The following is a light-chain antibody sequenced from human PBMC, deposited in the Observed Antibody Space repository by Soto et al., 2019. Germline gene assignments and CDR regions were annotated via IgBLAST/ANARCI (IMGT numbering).Light chain of an antibody. CDR2: AAS. CDR1: QSISNY. J-gene: IGKJ3*01. V-gene: IGKV1-39*01. CDR3: XXXXTTLFT. Sequence: DIQMTQSPSSLSASVGDRVTITCRASQSISNYLNWYQQKPGKAPKLLIYAASSLQSGVPSRFSGSGSGTXFTLXXXSXXXEXXXXXXXXXXXTTLFTFGPGTNVDI.